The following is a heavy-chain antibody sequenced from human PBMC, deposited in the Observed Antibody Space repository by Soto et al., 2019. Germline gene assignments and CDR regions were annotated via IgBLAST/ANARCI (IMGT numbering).Heavy chain of an antibody. V-gene: IGHV6-1*01. CDR2: TYYRSKWYN. CDR1: GDSVSSNRAA. J-gene: IGHJ4*02. Sequence: SQTLSLTCAISGDSVSSNRAAWNWIRQSPSRGLEWLGRTYYRSKWYNDYAVSVKSRITINPDTSKNQFTLQLNSVTPEDTAVYYCARAWGFSSGWYGSFSYWGQGNQVTVSS. CDR3: ARAWGFSSGWYGSFSY. D-gene: IGHD6-19*01.